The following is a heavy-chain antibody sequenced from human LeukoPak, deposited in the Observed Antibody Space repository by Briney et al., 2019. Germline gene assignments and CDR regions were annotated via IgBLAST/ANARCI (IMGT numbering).Heavy chain of an antibody. D-gene: IGHD6-25*01. CDR2: INPSGGST. V-gene: IGHV1-46*01. Sequence: ASVKVSCKASGYTFTSYYMHWVRQAPGQGLEWMGIINPSGGSTSYAQKFQGRVTMTRDTSTSTVYMELSSLRSEDTAVYYCAREKQGTLYGPHSNGLDYWGQGTLVTVSS. J-gene: IGHJ4*02. CDR1: GYTFTSYY. CDR3: AREKQGTLYGPHSNGLDY.